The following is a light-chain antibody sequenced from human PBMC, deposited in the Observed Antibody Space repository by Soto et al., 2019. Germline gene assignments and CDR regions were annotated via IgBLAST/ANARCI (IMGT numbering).Light chain of an antibody. CDR1: QSVSSSY. J-gene: IGKJ4*01. CDR2: GAS. CDR3: QQYGSSPPHC. V-gene: IGKV3-20*01. Sequence: EIVLTQSPGTLSLSPGERATLSCRVSQSVSSSYLAWYQQKPGQAPRLLTYGASSRATGIPDRFSGSGSGTDFTLTISRLEPEHFAVYYCQQYGSSPPHCFGGGTKVEI.